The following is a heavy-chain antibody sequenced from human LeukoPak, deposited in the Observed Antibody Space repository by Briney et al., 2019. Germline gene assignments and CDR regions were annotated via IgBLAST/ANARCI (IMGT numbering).Heavy chain of an antibody. D-gene: IGHD3-10*01. V-gene: IGHV1-2*02. CDR1: GYTFTGYY. Sequence: ASVKVSCKASGYTFTGYYMHWVRQAPGQGLEWMGWINPNSGGTNYAQEFQGRVTMTRDTSISTAYMELSRLRSDDTAVYYCARRYYYGSGSYRYWGQGTLVTVSS. J-gene: IGHJ4*02. CDR2: INPNSGGT. CDR3: ARRYYYGSGSYRY.